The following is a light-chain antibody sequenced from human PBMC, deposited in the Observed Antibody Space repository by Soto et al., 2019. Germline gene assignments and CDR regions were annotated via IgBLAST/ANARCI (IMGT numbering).Light chain of an antibody. V-gene: IGKV3-15*01. CDR1: QSVTSN. Sequence: EIVMTQSPVTLSVSPGESATLSCRASQSVTSNLAWYQQKPGQAPRLLICGAFIRATGIPARFSGSGSGTDFTLTISSLQSEDFAVYYCLQYDDWPPWTFGQGTQVQIK. CDR3: LQYDDWPPWT. CDR2: GAF. J-gene: IGKJ1*01.